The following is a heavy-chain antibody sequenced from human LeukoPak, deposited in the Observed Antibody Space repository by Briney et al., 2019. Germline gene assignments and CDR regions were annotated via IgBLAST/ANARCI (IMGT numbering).Heavy chain of an antibody. CDR3: AKDGYSSGWYESHFDY. J-gene: IGHJ4*02. D-gene: IGHD6-19*01. CDR1: GFTFSSYS. V-gene: IGHV3-23*01. Sequence: GGSLRLSCATSGFTFSSYSMNWVRQAPGKGLEWVSAISGSGGSTYYADSVKGRFTISRDNSKNTLYLQMNSLRAEDTAVYYCAKDGYSSGWYESHFDYWGQGTLVTVSS. CDR2: ISGSGGST.